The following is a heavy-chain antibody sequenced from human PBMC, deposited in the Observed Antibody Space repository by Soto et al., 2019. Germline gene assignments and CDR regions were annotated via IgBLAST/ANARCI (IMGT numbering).Heavy chain of an antibody. Sequence: EVQLLESGGGLAQPGGSLRLSCAASGFTFSSYSMNWVRRAPGKGLEWVSAFSAGGGDNTHYADSVNGRFTISRDNSNNTLCLQMNSLRAEDTARYYCARESRYDRCAYQDEGIDCWGQVALVTDSS. J-gene: IGHJ4*02. D-gene: IGHD3-16*01. CDR2: FSAGGGDNT. CDR3: ARESRYDRCAYQDEGIDC. CDR1: GFTFSSYS. V-gene: IGHV3-23*01.